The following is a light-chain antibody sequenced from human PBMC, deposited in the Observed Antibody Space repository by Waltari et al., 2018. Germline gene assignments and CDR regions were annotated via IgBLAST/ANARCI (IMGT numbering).Light chain of an antibody. CDR1: QSISSN. Sequence: EIVMTQSPATLPVSPGDRVTLSCRASQSISSNLAWYQQKPGQAPRLLIYGASTRATGIPARFSGSGSGTEFTLTISSMQSEDFAVYYCQQYNYWYTFGQGTKLEIK. CDR3: QQYNYWYT. J-gene: IGKJ2*01. V-gene: IGKV3-15*01. CDR2: GAS.